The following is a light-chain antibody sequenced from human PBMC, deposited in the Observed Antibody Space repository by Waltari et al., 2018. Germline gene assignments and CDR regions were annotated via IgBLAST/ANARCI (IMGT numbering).Light chain of an antibody. V-gene: IGKV2-30*02. J-gene: IGKJ1*01. CDR2: KVS. Sequence: DVVMTQSPLSLPVTLGQPASISCRSSQSLVHSDGNTDLNWFQQRPGQSPRRLIYKVSNRDFGVRDRFSGSGSGTDVTLKISRVEAGDVGVYYCMQGTHWPPWTFGQVTKVEIK. CDR1: QSLVHSDGNTD. CDR3: MQGTHWPPWT.